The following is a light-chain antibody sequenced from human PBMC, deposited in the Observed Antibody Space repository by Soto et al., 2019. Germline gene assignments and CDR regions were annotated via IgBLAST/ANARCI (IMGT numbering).Light chain of an antibody. CDR3: AAWDDSLNGYV. Sequence: QSVLTQPPSASGTPGQRVTISCSGSSFNIGSNTVNWYQQLPGTAPKLLIYSNNQRPSGVPDRFSGSKSGTSASLAISGLQSEDEAEYYCAAWDDSLNGYVFGTGTKSPS. CDR2: SNN. CDR1: SFNIGSNT. V-gene: IGLV1-44*01. J-gene: IGLJ1*01.